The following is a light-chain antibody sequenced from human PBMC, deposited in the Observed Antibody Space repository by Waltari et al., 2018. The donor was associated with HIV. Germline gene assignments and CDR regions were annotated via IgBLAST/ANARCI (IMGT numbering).Light chain of an antibody. CDR1: QNIDNW. CDR3: QQYSTHYG. J-gene: IGKJ2*01. CDR2: RTS. Sequence: DVQMTQSPSNLSASVGDTVVITCRASQNIDNWLAWYHQRPGRAPKLLIYRTSVLENGVSSRFSGSGSGTEFTLTIRSLQPDDVGTYFCQQYSTHYGFGQGTRVE. V-gene: IGKV1-5*03.